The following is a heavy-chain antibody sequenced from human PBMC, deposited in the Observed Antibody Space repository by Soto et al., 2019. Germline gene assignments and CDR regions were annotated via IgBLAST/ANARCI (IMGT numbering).Heavy chain of an antibody. CDR3: ARVNLDYVTGMDV. J-gene: IGHJ6*02. CDR2: IYYSGST. V-gene: IGHV4-39*01. CDR1: CCSINSSSYY. D-gene: IGHD4-17*01. Sequence: SDTLSLTCTVSCCSINSSSYYWVWIRQPPGKGLEWIGSIYYSGSTYYNPSLKSRVTISVDTSKNQFSLKLSSVTAADTAVYYCARVNLDYVTGMDVWGQGTTVT.